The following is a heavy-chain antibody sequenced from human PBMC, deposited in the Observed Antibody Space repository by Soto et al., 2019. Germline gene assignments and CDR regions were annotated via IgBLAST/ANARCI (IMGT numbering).Heavy chain of an antibody. D-gene: IGHD6-19*01. J-gene: IGHJ3*02. Sequence: EVQLLESGGGLVQPGGSLRLSCAASGFTFSTYAMSWVRQAPGKGLEWVSTISGSGDSAYYAVSVKGRFTISRDNSKDTLDVQMNSLRAEDTAIYYCAKRGGSGWGAFDIWGQGTMVTVSS. CDR3: AKRGGSGWGAFDI. V-gene: IGHV3-23*01. CDR2: ISGSGDSA. CDR1: GFTFSTYA.